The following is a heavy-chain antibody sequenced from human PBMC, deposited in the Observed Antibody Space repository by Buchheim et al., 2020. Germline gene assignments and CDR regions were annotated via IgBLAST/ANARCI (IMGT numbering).Heavy chain of an antibody. D-gene: IGHD5-18*01. CDR1: GFTFSSYG. J-gene: IGHJ4*02. CDR2: IWYDGSNK. CDR3: ARDPTYSYGLNFDY. V-gene: IGHV3-33*01. Sequence: QVQLVESGGGVVQPGRSLRLSCAASGFTFSSYGMHWVRQAPGKGLGWVAVIWYDGSNKYYADSVKGRFTISRDNSKNTLYLQMNSLRAEDTAVYYCARDPTYSYGLNFDYWGQGTL.